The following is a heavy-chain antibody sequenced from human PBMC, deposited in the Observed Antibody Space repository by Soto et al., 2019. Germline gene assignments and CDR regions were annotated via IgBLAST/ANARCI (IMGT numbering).Heavy chain of an antibody. V-gene: IGHV3-30*18. CDR2: ISYDGSNK. CDR1: GFTFSSYG. J-gene: IGHJ3*02. Sequence: TGGSLRLSCAASGFTFSSYGMHWVRQAPGKGLEWVAVISYDGSNKYYADSVKGRFTISRDNSKNTLYLQMNSLRAEDTAVYYCAKDLLPTMIVVAPFDIWGQGTMVTVSS. D-gene: IGHD3-22*01. CDR3: AKDLLPTMIVVAPFDI.